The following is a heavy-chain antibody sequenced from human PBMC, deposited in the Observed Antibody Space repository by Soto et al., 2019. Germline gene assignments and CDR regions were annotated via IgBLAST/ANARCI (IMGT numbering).Heavy chain of an antibody. CDR2: IKSKTDGGTT. J-gene: IGHJ4*02. CDR3: STDGIYMGRGVIKRDY. V-gene: IGHV3-15*01. Sequence: VQLVESGGGLVKPGGSLRLSCAASGFTFSNAWMSWVRQAPGKGLEWVGRIKSKTDGGTTDYAAPVKGRFTISRDDSKNTLYLQMNRLKNEDKAVYYWSTDGIYMGRGVIKRDYWGQGTLVTVSS. D-gene: IGHD3-10*01. CDR1: GFTFSNAW.